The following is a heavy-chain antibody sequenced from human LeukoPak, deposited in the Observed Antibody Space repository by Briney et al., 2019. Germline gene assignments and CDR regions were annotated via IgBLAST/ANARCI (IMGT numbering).Heavy chain of an antibody. CDR1: GGSISSYY. CDR2: IYYSGST. Sequence: SETLSLTCTVSGGSISSYYWSWIRQPPGKGLEWIGYIYYSGSTNYNPSLKSRVTISVDTSKNQFSLKLSSVTAADTAVYYCARGALTTVTAYYFDYWGQGTLVTVSS. CDR3: ARGALTTVTAYYFDY. J-gene: IGHJ4*02. V-gene: IGHV4-59*01. D-gene: IGHD4-17*01.